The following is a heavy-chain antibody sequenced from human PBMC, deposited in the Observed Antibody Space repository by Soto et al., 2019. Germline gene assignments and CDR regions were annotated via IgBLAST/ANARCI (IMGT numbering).Heavy chain of an antibody. J-gene: IGHJ4*02. D-gene: IGHD2-8*01. Sequence: ASVKVSCKASGYTFTSYGISWVRQAPGQGLEWMGWISAYNGNTNYAQKLQGRVTMTTDTSTSTAYMELRSLRSDDTAVYYCARESTKYCTNGVCAFDYWGQGTLVTVSS. V-gene: IGHV1-18*01. CDR1: GYTFTSYG. CDR3: ARESTKYCTNGVCAFDY. CDR2: ISAYNGNT.